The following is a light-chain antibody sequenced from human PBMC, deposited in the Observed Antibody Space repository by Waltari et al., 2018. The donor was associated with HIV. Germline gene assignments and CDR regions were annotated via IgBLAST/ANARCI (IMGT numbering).Light chain of an antibody. CDR1: ESINTF. Sequence: ETVLPQSPATLPVSPGERATLPCRASESINTFLSWYQQRPGQPPKVLISDASNRATGVPARFRGSGSETDFTLTITSLEPEDVAVYYCQQRSNWPHTFGQGTKLEI. CDR2: DAS. V-gene: IGKV3-11*01. J-gene: IGKJ2*01. CDR3: QQRSNWPHT.